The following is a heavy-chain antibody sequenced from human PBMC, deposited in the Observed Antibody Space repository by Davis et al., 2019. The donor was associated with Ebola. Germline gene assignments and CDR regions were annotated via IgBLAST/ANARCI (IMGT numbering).Heavy chain of an antibody. Sequence: PGGSLRLSCAASGFTFSGSAMHWVRQASGKGLEWVGRIRSKANSYATAYAASVKGRFTISRDDSKNTAYLQMNSLKTEDTAVYYCTSRLKVLRFLEWDRYGMDVWGQGTTVTVSS. D-gene: IGHD3-3*01. V-gene: IGHV3-73*01. CDR2: IRSKANSYAT. CDR3: TSRLKVLRFLEWDRYGMDV. CDR1: GFTFSGSA. J-gene: IGHJ6*02.